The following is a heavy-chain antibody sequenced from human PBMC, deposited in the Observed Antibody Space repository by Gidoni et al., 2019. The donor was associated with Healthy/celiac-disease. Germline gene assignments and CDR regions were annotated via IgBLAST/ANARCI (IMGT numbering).Heavy chain of an antibody. D-gene: IGHD3-3*01. CDR1: GYTFTSSG. CDR3: ARDGTIFGVVIPFDY. Sequence: QVQLVQSGAEVKKPGASVKVSCTASGYTFTSSGISWVRQAPGQGLEWMGWISAYNGNTNYAQKLQGRVNMTTDTSTSTAYMELRSLRSDDTAVYYCARDGTIFGVVIPFDYWGQGTLVTVSS. J-gene: IGHJ4*02. V-gene: IGHV1-18*04. CDR2: ISAYNGNT.